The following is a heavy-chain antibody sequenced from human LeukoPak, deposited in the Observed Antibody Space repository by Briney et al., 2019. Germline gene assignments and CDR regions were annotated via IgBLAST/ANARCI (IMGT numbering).Heavy chain of an antibody. CDR3: AKGYTVAPDYYFDY. Sequence: ETLSLTCAVYGGSFSGYYWSWVRQAPGKGLEWVSAISGSGGSTYYADSVKGRFTISRDNSKNTLYLQMNSLRAEDTAVYYCAKGYTVAPDYYFDYWGQGTLVTVSS. V-gene: IGHV3-23*01. D-gene: IGHD5-12*01. CDR1: GGSFSGYY. CDR2: ISGSGGST. J-gene: IGHJ4*02.